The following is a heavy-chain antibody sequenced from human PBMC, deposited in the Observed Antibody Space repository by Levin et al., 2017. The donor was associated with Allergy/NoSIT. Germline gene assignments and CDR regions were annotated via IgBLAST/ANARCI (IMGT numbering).Heavy chain of an antibody. D-gene: IGHD3-10*01. J-gene: IGHJ5*02. Sequence: GESLKISCAASFFNFRGYWMTWVRQAPGKGLEWVANINQDGTEIYHMDSVRGRFTISRDNAKNSLSLQMNNLRTEDTAVYYCARDGFPNHRPYGANWFDLWGQGTLVSV. CDR1: FFNFRGYW. CDR2: INQDGTEI. CDR3: ARDGFPNHRPYGANWFDL. V-gene: IGHV3-7*03.